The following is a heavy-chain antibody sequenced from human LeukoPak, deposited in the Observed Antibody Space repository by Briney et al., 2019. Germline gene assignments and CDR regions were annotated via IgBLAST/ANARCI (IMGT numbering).Heavy chain of an antibody. D-gene: IGHD5-18*01. V-gene: IGHV3-21*01. CDR1: GFTFSSYS. J-gene: IGHJ4*02. Sequence: PGGSLRLSCAASGFTFSSYSMNWVRQAPGKGLEWVSSISSSSSYIYYADSVKGRFTISRDNAKNSLYLQMNSLRAEDTAVYYCATLTARVTYTHDYWGQGTLVTVSS. CDR2: ISSSSSYI. CDR3: ATLTARVTYTHDY.